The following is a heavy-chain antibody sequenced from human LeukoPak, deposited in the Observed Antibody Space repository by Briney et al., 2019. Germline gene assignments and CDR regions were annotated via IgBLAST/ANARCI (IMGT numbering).Heavy chain of an antibody. CDR2: ISRGGNTI. CDR3: ARELTVAGHYMDV. D-gene: IGHD6-19*01. V-gene: IGHV3-11*01. CDR1: GFTFSDYY. J-gene: IGHJ6*03. Sequence: PGGSLRLSCAASGFTFSDYYMSWIRQAPGKGLEWVSYISRGGNTIYYADSVKGRFIISRDNAKNSLYLQMNGLRAEDTAVYYCARELTVAGHYMDVWGKGTTVTVSS.